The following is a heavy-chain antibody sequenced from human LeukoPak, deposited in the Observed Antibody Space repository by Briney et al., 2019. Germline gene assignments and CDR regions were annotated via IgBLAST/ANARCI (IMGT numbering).Heavy chain of an antibody. CDR2: IKSRTDGGTT. V-gene: IGHV3-15*01. CDR1: GFTSTNAY. Sequence: GGSLRLSCAASGFTSTNAYMNWVRQAPGKGLEWVGRIKSRTDGGTTNYAAPVKGRFTISRDDSKNTLFLQMDSLKTEDTAIYYCTDYDSWGQGTLVTVSS. J-gene: IGHJ4*02. CDR3: TDYDS.